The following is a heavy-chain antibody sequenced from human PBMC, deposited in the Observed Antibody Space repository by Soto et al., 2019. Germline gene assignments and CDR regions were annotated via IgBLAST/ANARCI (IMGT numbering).Heavy chain of an antibody. Sequence: TLSLTCTVSFGSISSVGYYWSWIRQHPGKGLEWIGYIYYSGSTYYNPSLKSRVTISVDTSKNQFSLKLSSVAAADTAVYYCARVRGGGPFDDWGQGTLVTVSS. V-gene: IGHV4-31*03. D-gene: IGHD1-26*01. CDR3: ARVRGGGPFDD. CDR2: IYYSGST. J-gene: IGHJ4*02. CDR1: FGSISSVGYY.